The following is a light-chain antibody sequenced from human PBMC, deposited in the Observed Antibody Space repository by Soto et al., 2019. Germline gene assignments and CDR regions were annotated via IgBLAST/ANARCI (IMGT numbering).Light chain of an antibody. J-gene: IGKJ2*01. CDR1: QSVSSTY. Sequence: EIVLTQSPGTLSLSPGERATLSCRASQSVSSTYLAWYQQKPGQAPRLIIYGAYSRATDIPDRFSGRGSRTDFTLTISRLEPEDFSVYYCQQYWSPPLYTFGQGTKLEIK. CDR2: GAY. V-gene: IGKV3-20*01. CDR3: QQYWSPPLYT.